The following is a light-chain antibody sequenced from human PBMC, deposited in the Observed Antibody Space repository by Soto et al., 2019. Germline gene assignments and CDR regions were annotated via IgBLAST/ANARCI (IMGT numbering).Light chain of an antibody. V-gene: IGKV1-5*03. J-gene: IGKJ1*01. CDR3: QQYNGYSRT. CDR2: KTS. CDR1: QSIGSW. Sequence: DTQMTQSPSTLSASVGDRVTITCRASQSIGSWLAWYQQKPGKAPKLLIYKTSILENGVPSRFSGSGSGTEFTLTISSLQPDDFAAYYCQQYNGYSRTFGQGTKVDIK.